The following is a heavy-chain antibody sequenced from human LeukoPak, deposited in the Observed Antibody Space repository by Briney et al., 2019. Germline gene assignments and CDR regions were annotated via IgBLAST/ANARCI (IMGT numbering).Heavy chain of an antibody. J-gene: IGHJ3*02. D-gene: IGHD2-2*01. CDR3: ASWDRIVVVPAALLSDAFDI. CDR2: SIAISGTA. CDR1: RGTFISYA. Sequence: ASVKVSCKASRGTFISYAISCVRQAPGQDREWMGGSIAISGTANYAQKFQGRVTITADESTSTAYMELSSLRSEGTAVYYCASWDRIVVVPAALLSDAFDIWGQGTMVTVSS. V-gene: IGHV1-69*01.